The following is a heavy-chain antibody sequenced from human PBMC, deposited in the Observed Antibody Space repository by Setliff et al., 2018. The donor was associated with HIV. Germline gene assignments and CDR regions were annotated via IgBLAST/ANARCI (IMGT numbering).Heavy chain of an antibody. CDR2: MNPNNGNT. Sequence: ASVKVSCKASGYTFTTYDINWVRQATGQGLEWMGWMNPNNGNTGYAERFQGRVTMTRDTSISTVYMELTSLRSEDMAVYYCARGLRQNRSNSDVFDVWGQGTVVTVSS. D-gene: IGHD4-4*01. J-gene: IGHJ3*01. CDR3: ARGLRQNRSNSDVFDV. CDR1: GYTFTTYD. V-gene: IGHV1-8*02.